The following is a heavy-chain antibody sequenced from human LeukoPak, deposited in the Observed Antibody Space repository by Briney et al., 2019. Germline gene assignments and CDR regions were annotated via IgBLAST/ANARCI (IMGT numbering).Heavy chain of an antibody. CDR3: AKSLFTAAATIFYYYYYGMDV. V-gene: IGHV3-23*01. D-gene: IGHD6-13*01. CDR2: ISGSGGST. Sequence: GGSLRLSCAASGFSFSSYAMSWVRQAPGKGLEWVSAISGSGGSTYYADSVKSRFTISRDNSKNTLYLQMNSLRAEDTAVYYCAKSLFTAAATIFYYYYYGMDVWGQGTTVTVSS. J-gene: IGHJ6*02. CDR1: GFSFSSYA.